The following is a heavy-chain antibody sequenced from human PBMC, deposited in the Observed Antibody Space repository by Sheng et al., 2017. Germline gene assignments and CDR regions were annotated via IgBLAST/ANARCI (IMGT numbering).Heavy chain of an antibody. V-gene: IGHV3-53*01. D-gene: IGHD6-25*01. J-gene: IGHJ4*02. CDR1: GLSVSSNH. Sequence: EVQLVESGGGLIQPGGSLRLSCAVSGLSVSSNHMSWVRQAPGKGLEWVSVLYNGGTTYYADSVKGRFTLSRDISKNTVHLQMNSLRVEDTALYYCARDRGSEAGFDYCGQGTLVTVSS. CDR2: LYNGGTT. CDR3: ARDRGSEAGFDY.